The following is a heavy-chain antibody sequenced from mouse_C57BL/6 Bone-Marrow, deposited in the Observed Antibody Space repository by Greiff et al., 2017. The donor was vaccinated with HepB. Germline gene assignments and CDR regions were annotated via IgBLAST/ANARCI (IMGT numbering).Heavy chain of an antibody. CDR3: ARDSTAGDY. CDR1: GFTFSSYA. D-gene: IGHD1-2*01. V-gene: IGHV5-4*01. CDR2: ISDGGSYT. Sequence: EVKLEESGGGLVKPGGSLKLSCAASGFTFSSYAMSWVRQTPEKRLEWVATISDGGSYTYYPDNVKGRFTISRDNAKNNLYLQMSHLKSEDTAMYYCARDSTAGDYWGQGTTLTVSS. J-gene: IGHJ2*01.